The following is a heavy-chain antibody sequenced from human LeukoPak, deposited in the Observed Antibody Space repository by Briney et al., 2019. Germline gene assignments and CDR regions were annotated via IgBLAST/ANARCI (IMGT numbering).Heavy chain of an antibody. J-gene: IGHJ4*02. CDR3: ARDWPYYYDSSGYPFDY. D-gene: IGHD3-22*01. CDR2: ISSSSSYI. Sequence: GGSLRLSCAASGFTFSSYSMNWVRQAPGKGLEWVSSISSSSSYIYYADSVKGRFTISRDNAKNSLYLQMNSLRAEDTAVYYCARDWPYYYDSSGYPFDYWGQGTLVTVSS. CDR1: GFTFSSYS. V-gene: IGHV3-21*01.